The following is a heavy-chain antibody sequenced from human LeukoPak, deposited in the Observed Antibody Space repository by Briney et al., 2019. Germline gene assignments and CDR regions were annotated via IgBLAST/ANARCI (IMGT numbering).Heavy chain of an antibody. Sequence: GASVKVSCKASGYTFTGYYMHWVRQAPGQGLEWMGWINPNSSGTNYAQKFQGRVTMTRDTSISTAYMELSRLRSDDTAVYYCARDFRAAMVSDWFDPWGQGTLVTVSS. V-gene: IGHV1-2*02. D-gene: IGHD5-18*01. CDR1: GYTFTGYY. CDR2: INPNSSGT. CDR3: ARDFRAAMVSDWFDP. J-gene: IGHJ5*02.